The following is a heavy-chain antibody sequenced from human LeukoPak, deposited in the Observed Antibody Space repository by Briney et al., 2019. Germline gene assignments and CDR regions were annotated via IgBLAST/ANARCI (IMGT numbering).Heavy chain of an antibody. J-gene: IGHJ5*02. Sequence: ASVKVSCKASGYTFTSYAMHWVRQAPGQRLEWMGWINAGNGNTKYSQKFQGRVTITRDTSASTAYMELSSLRSEDTAMYYCARDQALGSGWYVFGSWGQGTLVTVSS. D-gene: IGHD6-19*01. CDR1: GYTFTSYA. CDR3: ARDQALGSGWYVFGS. CDR2: INAGNGNT. V-gene: IGHV1-3*01.